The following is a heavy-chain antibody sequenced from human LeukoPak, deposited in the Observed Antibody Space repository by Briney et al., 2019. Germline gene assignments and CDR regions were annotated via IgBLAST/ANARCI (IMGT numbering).Heavy chain of an antibody. V-gene: IGHV4-4*07. CDR3: ARDGSGYSYGPYQDYYYYMDV. J-gene: IGHJ6*03. CDR1: GGSISTYY. Sequence: SETLSLTCTVSGGSISTYYWSWIRRPPGKGLEWIGRIYTSGSTNYNPSLKSRVTMSVDTSKNQFSLKLSSVTAADTAVYYCARDGSGYSYGPYQDYYYYMDVWGKGTTVTVSS. D-gene: IGHD5-18*01. CDR2: IYTSGST.